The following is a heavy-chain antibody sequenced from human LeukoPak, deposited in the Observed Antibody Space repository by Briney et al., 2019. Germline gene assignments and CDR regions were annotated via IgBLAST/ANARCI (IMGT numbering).Heavy chain of an antibody. CDR1: GGTFSSYS. Sequence: ASVKVSCKASGGTFSSYSINWVRQAPGQGLEWMGGIIPIFGRPNYAQKFQGRVTITTDESTSTAYMELSSLRSEDTAVYYCAGGYCNTTSCHRYYFDYWGQGTLVTVSS. J-gene: IGHJ4*02. D-gene: IGHD2-2*02. CDR2: IIPIFGRP. CDR3: AGGYCNTTSCHRYYFDY. V-gene: IGHV1-69*05.